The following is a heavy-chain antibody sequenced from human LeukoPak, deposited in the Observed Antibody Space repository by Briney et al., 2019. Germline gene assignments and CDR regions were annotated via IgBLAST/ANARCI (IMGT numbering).Heavy chain of an antibody. J-gene: IGHJ5*02. D-gene: IGHD3-22*01. CDR2: IYSGGST. V-gene: IGHV3-53*04. CDR1: GFTVSSNY. Sequence: GGSLRLSCAASGFTVSSNYMSWVRQAPGKELEWVSVIYSGGSTYYADSVKGRFTISRHNSKNTLYLQMNSLRAEDTAVYYCARVAGYYDSSGYPDAWGQGTLVTVSS. CDR3: ARVAGYYDSSGYPDA.